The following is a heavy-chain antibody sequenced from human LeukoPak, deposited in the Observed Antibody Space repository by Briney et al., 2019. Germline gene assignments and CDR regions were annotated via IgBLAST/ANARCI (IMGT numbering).Heavy chain of an antibody. J-gene: IGHJ4*02. CDR1: GFTFSDYY. CDR2: ISSSGSTI. V-gene: IGHV3-11*01. CDR3: AKDSYIVVVVAATSIDY. D-gene: IGHD2-15*01. Sequence: GGSLRLSCAASGFTFSDYYMSWIRQAPGKGLEWVSYISSSGSTIYYADSVKGRFTIFRDNAKNTLYLQMNSLRAEDTAVYYCAKDSYIVVVVAATSIDYWGQGTLVTVSS.